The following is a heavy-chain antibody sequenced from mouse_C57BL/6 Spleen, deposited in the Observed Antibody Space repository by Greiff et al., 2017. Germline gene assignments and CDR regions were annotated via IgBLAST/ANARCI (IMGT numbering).Heavy chain of an antibody. CDR2: ISDGGSYT. CDR3: ARSTMVTPYAGMDY. D-gene: IGHD2-2*01. V-gene: IGHV5-4*01. Sequence: EVQRVESGGGLVKPGGSLKLSCAASGFTFSSYAMSWVRQTPEKRLEWVATISDGGSYTYYPDNVKGRFTISRDNAKNNLYLQMSHLKSEDTAMYYGARSTMVTPYAGMDYWGQGTSVTVSS. J-gene: IGHJ4*01. CDR1: GFTFSSYA.